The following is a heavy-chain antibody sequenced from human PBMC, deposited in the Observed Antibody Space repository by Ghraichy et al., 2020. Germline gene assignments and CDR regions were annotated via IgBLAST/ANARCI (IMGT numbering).Heavy chain of an antibody. CDR3: ARESYYKKTGQPFHY. CDR1: GFTFSGYW. Sequence: GGSLRLSCAASGFTFSGYWISWVRQAPGEGLEWVANIKQDGSDKYYVDSVKGRFTISRDNAENSVYLQMNSLRAEDTAVYYCARESYYKKTGQPFHYWGQGTQVTVSS. D-gene: IGHD3-10*01. J-gene: IGHJ4*02. V-gene: IGHV3-7*03. CDR2: IKQDGSDK.